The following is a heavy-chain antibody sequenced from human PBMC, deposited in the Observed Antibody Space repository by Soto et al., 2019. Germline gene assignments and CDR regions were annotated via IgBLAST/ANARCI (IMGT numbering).Heavy chain of an antibody. CDR1: GGTFSSYA. D-gene: IGHD3-16*01. CDR3: ARDRTVTTFSGFGGGSAFDI. V-gene: IGHV1-69*12. CDR2: IIPIFGTA. Sequence: QVQLVQSGAEVKKPGSSVKVSCKASGGTFSSYAISWVQQAPGQGLEWMGGIIPIFGTANYAQKFQGRVTITADESTSTAYMELSSLRSEDTAVYYCARDRTVTTFSGFGGGSAFDIWGQGTMVTVSS. J-gene: IGHJ3*02.